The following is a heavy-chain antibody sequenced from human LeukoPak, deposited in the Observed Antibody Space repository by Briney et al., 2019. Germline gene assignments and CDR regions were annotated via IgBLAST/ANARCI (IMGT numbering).Heavy chain of an antibody. Sequence: GGSLRLSCADSGFTFRNYCVTWVRQAPGKGLELAASTNQDGSEKYHVESVKGRFTISRDNDKNSLYLQMNSLRAEDAAVYYCARDPGFSAFDIWGQGAVVTVSS. CDR2: TNQDGSEK. CDR3: ARDPGFSAFDI. J-gene: IGHJ3*02. V-gene: IGHV3-7*01. CDR1: GFTFRNYC.